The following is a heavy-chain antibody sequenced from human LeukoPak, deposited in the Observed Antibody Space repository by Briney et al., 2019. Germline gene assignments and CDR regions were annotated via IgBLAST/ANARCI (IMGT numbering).Heavy chain of an antibody. D-gene: IGHD3-9*01. CDR2: INPNSGGT. Sequence: GPVKVSCKASGYTFTGYYMHWVRQASGQGLEWMGWINPNSGGTNYAQKFQGRVTMTRDTSISTAYMELSRLRSDDTAVYYCARGNYDILTGYFSPWGQGTLVTLSS. V-gene: IGHV1-2*02. CDR1: GYTFTGYY. CDR3: ARGNYDILTGYFSP. J-gene: IGHJ5*02.